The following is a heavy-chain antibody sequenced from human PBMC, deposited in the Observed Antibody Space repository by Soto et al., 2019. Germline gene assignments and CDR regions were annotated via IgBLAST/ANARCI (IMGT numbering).Heavy chain of an antibody. CDR3: ARAADYYYYGMDV. Sequence: QVQLQESGPGLVKPSGTLSLTCAVSGGSISGSNWWSWVRQPPGKGLEWIGEIYHSGSTNYNPSLTSRVTISVDKSKYPFSLKLSSVTAADTAVYYCARAADYYYYGMDVWGQGTTVTVCS. CDR2: IYHSGST. CDR1: GGSISGSNW. V-gene: IGHV4-4*02. J-gene: IGHJ6*02.